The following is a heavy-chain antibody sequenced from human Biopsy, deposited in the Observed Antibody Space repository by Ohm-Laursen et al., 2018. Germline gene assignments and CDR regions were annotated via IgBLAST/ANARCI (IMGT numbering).Heavy chain of an antibody. Sequence: SETLSLTCTVSGGSISSDYWSWIRQSPGKGLEWIGYINHSGHTNYNPSLKSRLAMLVDTSKNQFSLKLTSVTAADTAVYYCARDRIAYCTATSCDNFGLDVWGQGTTVTVSS. CDR3: ARDRIAYCTATSCDNFGLDV. CDR1: GGSISSDY. J-gene: IGHJ6*02. D-gene: IGHD2-8*02. CDR2: INHSGHT. V-gene: IGHV4-59*01.